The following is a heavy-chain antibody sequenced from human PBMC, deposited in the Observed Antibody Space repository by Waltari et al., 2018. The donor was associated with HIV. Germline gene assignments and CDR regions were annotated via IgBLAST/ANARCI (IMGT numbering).Heavy chain of an antibody. CDR3: ATDQPNYDILTGYYKGWAFDI. D-gene: IGHD3-9*01. J-gene: IGHJ3*02. CDR2: FDPEDGET. CDR1: GYTLTELS. Sequence: QVQLVQSGAEVKKPGASVKVSCKVSGYTLTELSMHWVRQAPGKGLEWMGGFDPEDGETIYAQKFQGRVTMTEDTSTDTAYMELSSLRSEDTAVYYCATDQPNYDILTGYYKGWAFDIWGQGTMVTVSS. V-gene: IGHV1-24*01.